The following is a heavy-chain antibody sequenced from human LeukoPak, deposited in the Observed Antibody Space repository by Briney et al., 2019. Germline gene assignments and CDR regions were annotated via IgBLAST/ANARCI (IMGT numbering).Heavy chain of an antibody. D-gene: IGHD5-12*01. CDR1: GVSISSYY. V-gene: IGHV4-59*01. J-gene: IGHJ4*02. Sequence: SETLSLTCTVSGVSISSYYWSWIRQPPGKGLEWIGYIYYSGSTNYNPSLKSRVTISVDTSKNQFSLKLSSVTAADTAVYYCARDPSGYGNPDYWGQGTLVTVSS. CDR2: IYYSGST. CDR3: ARDPSGYGNPDY.